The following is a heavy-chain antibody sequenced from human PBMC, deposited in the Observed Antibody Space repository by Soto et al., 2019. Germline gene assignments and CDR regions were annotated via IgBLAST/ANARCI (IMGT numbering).Heavy chain of an antibody. CDR1: GYTFSSYA. Sequence: SVKVSCTASGYTFSSYAISWVRQAPGQGLEWMGGIIPIFGTANYAQKFQGRVTITADESTSTAYMELSSLRSEDTAVYYCARDSGYCGGDCPRQYFQHWGQGTLVTVSS. J-gene: IGHJ1*01. CDR3: ARDSGYCGGDCPRQYFQH. D-gene: IGHD2-21*02. CDR2: IIPIFGTA. V-gene: IGHV1-69*01.